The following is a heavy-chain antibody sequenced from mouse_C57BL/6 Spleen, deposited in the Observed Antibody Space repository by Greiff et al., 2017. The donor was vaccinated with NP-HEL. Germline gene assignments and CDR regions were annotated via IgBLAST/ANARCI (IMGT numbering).Heavy chain of an antibody. Sequence: EVQLVESGAELVRPGASVKLSCTASGFNIKDDYMHWVKQRPEQGLEWIGWIDPENGDTEYASKFQGKATITADTSSNTAYLQLSSLTSEDTAVYYCTTSAGWFAYWGQGTLVTVSA. CDR1: GFNIKDDY. J-gene: IGHJ3*01. CDR3: TTSAGWFAY. CDR2: IDPENGDT. V-gene: IGHV14-4*01.